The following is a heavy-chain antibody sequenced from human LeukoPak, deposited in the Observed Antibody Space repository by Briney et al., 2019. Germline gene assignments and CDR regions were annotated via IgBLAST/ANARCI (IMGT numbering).Heavy chain of an antibody. Sequence: SQTLSLTGTVSGGSISSGDYYWSWIRQHPGKGLEWIGYIYYSGSTYYNPSLKSRVTISVDTSKNQFSLKLSSVTAADTAVYYCARGRDYGDYDGMDVWGQGTTVTVSS. CDR2: IYYSGST. CDR1: GGSISSGDYY. CDR3: ARGRDYGDYDGMDV. J-gene: IGHJ6*02. D-gene: IGHD4-17*01. V-gene: IGHV4-31*03.